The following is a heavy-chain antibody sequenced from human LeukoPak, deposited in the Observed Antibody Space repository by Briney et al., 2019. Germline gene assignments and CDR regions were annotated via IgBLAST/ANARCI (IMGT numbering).Heavy chain of an antibody. CDR2: ISGSGGST. V-gene: IGHV3-23*01. Sequence: PGGSLRLSCAASGFTFSSYAVSWVRQAPGKGLEWVSAISGSGGSTYCADSVKGRFTISRDNSKNTLYLQMNSLRAEDTAVYYCAKEPQYCGGDCYAELDYWGQGTLVTVSS. D-gene: IGHD2-21*02. J-gene: IGHJ4*02. CDR1: GFTFSSYA. CDR3: AKEPQYCGGDCYAELDY.